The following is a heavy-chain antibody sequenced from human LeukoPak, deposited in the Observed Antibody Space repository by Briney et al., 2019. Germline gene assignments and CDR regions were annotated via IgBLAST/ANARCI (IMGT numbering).Heavy chain of an antibody. CDR2: IKQDGSEK. D-gene: IGHD3-9*01. Sequence: PGGSLRLSCAASGFTFSRYWMSWVRQAPGKGLEWVANIKQDGSEKYYVDSVKGRFTISRDNAKNSLHLQMNSLGADDTAVYYCARKLFLKTGYNHCGGQEPLATVPS. V-gene: IGHV3-7*05. CDR3: ARKLFLKTGYNHC. CDR1: GFTFSRYW. J-gene: IGHJ4*02.